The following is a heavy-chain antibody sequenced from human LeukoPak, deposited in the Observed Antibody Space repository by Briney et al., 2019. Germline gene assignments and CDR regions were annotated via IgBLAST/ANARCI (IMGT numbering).Heavy chain of an antibody. CDR1: GASVSSYY. Sequence: SETLSLTCTVSGASVSSYYWSWIRQPPGKGLEWIGYIYYSGNTSYNPSLDSRATLSVDTSKNQFSLRLTSVTAADTAVYYCAREGGFYRPLDYSGQGTLVTVSS. CDR3: AREGGFYRPLDY. CDR2: IYYSGNT. J-gene: IGHJ4*02. D-gene: IGHD3-3*01. V-gene: IGHV4-59*02.